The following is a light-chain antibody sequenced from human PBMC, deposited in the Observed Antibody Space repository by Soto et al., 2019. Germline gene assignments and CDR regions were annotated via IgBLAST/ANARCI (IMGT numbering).Light chain of an antibody. CDR2: GAS. CDR3: QQYNNWPRT. CDR1: QSVNSN. J-gene: IGKJ1*01. V-gene: IGKV3-15*01. Sequence: EIVMTQSPATLSVSPGERATLSCRASQSVNSNLVWYQQKPGQAPRLLIYGASTRATGIPARFSGSGSGTEFTLTISSLQSEDFASYYCQQYNNWPRTFGQGTKVDIK.